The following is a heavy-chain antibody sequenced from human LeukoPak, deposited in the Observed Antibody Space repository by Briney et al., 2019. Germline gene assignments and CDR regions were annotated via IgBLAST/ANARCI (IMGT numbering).Heavy chain of an antibody. CDR2: ISWNSGSI. CDR1: GFTFDDYA. J-gene: IGHJ4*02. D-gene: IGHD6-6*01. Sequence: QSGGSLRLSCAASGFTFDDYAMHWVRQAPGKGLEWVSGISWNSGSIGYADSVKGRFTISRDNAKNSLYLQMNSLRAEDTALYYCAKDIGEQLALFDYWGQGTLVTVSS. V-gene: IGHV3-9*01. CDR3: AKDIGEQLALFDY.